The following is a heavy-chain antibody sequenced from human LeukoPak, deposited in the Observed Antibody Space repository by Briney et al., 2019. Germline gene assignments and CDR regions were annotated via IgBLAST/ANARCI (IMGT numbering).Heavy chain of an antibody. Sequence: SETLSLTCAVYGGSFSGYYWSWIRQPPGKGLEWIGEINHSGSTNYNPSLKSRVTISVDTSKNQFSLKLSSVTAADTAVYYCARGGSEVITFGGVIVASNDYWGQGTLVTVSS. CDR2: INHSGST. J-gene: IGHJ4*02. CDR1: GGSFSGYY. CDR3: ARGGSEVITFGGVIVASNDY. D-gene: IGHD3-16*02. V-gene: IGHV4-34*01.